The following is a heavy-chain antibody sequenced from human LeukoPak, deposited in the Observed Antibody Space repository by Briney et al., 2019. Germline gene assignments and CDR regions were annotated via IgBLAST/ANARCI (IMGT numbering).Heavy chain of an antibody. CDR1: GGIFSSYA. D-gene: IGHD5/OR15-5a*01. CDR2: IIPILGIA. CDR3: ARDLPPYYFDY. J-gene: IGHJ4*02. Sequence: SVKVSCKASGGIFSSYAISWVRQAPGQGLEWMGRIIPILGIADYAQKFQGRVTITADKSTSTAYMDLSSLRSEDTAVYYCARDLPPYYFDYWGQGTLVTVSS. V-gene: IGHV1-69*04.